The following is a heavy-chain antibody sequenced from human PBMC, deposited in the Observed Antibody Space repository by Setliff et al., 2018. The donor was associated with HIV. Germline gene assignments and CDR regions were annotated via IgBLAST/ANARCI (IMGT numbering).Heavy chain of an antibody. CDR1: GYAFASYG. J-gene: IGHJ6*03. V-gene: IGHV1-69*06. D-gene: IGHD2-2*01. CDR3: ARGSTAVNYYYYYIDV. CDR2: ITPIFGTT. Sequence: SVKVSCKASGYAFASYGLNWVRQAPGQGLEWMGRITPIFGTTNYAQKFQGRVTITADRSTSTTYMEVTRLRSDDTAVYYCARGSTAVNYYYYYIDVWGKGTTVTVSS.